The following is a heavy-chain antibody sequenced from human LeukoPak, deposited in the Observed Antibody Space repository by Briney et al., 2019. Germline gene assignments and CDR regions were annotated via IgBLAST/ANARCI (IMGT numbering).Heavy chain of an antibody. J-gene: IGHJ4*02. CDR2: ISAYNGNT. CDR1: GYSFTSYG. D-gene: IGHD5-24*01. CDR3: ARDDGDGYNLPHDY. Sequence: GASVTVSCTASGYSFTSYGISWVRQAPGQGLEWMGWISAYNGNTNYAQKLQGRVTMTTDTSTSTAYMELRSLRSDDTAVYYCARDDGDGYNLPHDYWGQGTLVTVSS. V-gene: IGHV1-18*01.